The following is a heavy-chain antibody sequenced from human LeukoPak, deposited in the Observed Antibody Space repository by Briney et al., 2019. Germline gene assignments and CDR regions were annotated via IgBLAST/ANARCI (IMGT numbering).Heavy chain of an antibody. D-gene: IGHD3-10*01. CDR2: ISSSGSII. Sequence: PGGSLRLSCAASGFNFRSYEMNWVRQAPGKGLEWVSYISSSGSIIYYAGSVKGRFTISRDNAKNSLYLQMNSLRAEDTAVYYCARDRRTPGGSFYPNAFDIWGQGTKVTVSS. CDR3: ARDRRTPGGSFYPNAFDI. J-gene: IGHJ3*02. V-gene: IGHV3-48*03. CDR1: GFNFRSYE.